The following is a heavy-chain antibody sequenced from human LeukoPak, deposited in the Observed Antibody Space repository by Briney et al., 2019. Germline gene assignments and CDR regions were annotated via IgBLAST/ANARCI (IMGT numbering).Heavy chain of an antibody. J-gene: IGHJ4*02. D-gene: IGHD3-10*01. V-gene: IGHV4-59*01. Sequence: SETLSLTCTVSGGSISSYYWSWIRQPPGKGLEWIGYIYYSGSTNYNPSLKSRVTISVDTSKNQFSLKLSSVTAADTAVYYCARVDYYGSGSYYNGFDYWGQGTLVTASS. CDR1: GGSISSYY. CDR3: ARVDYYGSGSYYNGFDY. CDR2: IYYSGST.